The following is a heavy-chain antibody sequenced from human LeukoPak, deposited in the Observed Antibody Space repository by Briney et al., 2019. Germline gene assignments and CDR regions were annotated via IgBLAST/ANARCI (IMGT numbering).Heavy chain of an antibody. Sequence: GGSLRLSCAASGFTFSSYSMNWVRQAPGKGLEWVSSISSSSSYIYYADSVKGRFTISRDNAKNSLHLQMNSLRAEDTAAYYCARDGSSGWVFDYWGQGTLVTVSS. CDR1: GFTFSSYS. V-gene: IGHV3-21*01. CDR2: ISSSSSYI. J-gene: IGHJ4*02. D-gene: IGHD6-19*01. CDR3: ARDGSSGWVFDY.